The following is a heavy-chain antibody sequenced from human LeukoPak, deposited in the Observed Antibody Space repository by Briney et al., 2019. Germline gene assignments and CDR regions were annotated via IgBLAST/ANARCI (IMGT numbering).Heavy chain of an antibody. CDR3: ARATVTEDYYGMAV. Sequence: GGSLRLSCAASGFTVSSNYMSWVRQAPGKGLEWVSVIYSGGSTYYADSVKGRFTISRDNSKNTLYLQMNSLRAEDTAVYYCARATVTEDYYGMAVWGQGTTVTVSS. CDR1: GFTVSSNY. CDR2: IYSGGST. V-gene: IGHV3-66*01. D-gene: IGHD4-11*01. J-gene: IGHJ6*02.